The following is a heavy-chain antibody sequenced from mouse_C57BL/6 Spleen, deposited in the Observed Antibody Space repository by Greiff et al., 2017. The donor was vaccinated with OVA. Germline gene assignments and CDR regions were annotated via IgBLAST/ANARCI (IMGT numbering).Heavy chain of an antibody. D-gene: IGHD1-1*01. J-gene: IGHJ2*01. CDR1: GFTFSSYA. V-gene: IGHV5-4*01. Sequence: DVMLVESGGGLVKPGGSLKLSCAASGFTFSSYAMSWVRQTPEKRLEWVATISDGGSYTYYPDNVKGRFTISRDNAKNNLYLQMSHLKSEDTAMYYCARDGDLYYGSSYFDYWGQGTTLTVSS. CDR3: ARDGDLYYGSSYFDY. CDR2: ISDGGSYT.